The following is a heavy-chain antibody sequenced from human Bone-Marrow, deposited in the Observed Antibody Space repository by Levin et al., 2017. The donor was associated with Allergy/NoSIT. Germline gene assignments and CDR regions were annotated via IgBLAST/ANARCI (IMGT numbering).Heavy chain of an antibody. CDR1: GDSIRSNNFF. J-gene: IGHJ4*02. V-gene: IGHV4-39*07. Sequence: SETLSLTCIVSGDSIRSNNFFWGWIRQPPGTGLQWIGYVYYGGTTFFNPSLESRVSMSVDTSNNHFSLKLKSVTAADTAVYYCARGRDGYKSHFDYWGQGTLVSVSS. CDR2: VYYGGTT. CDR3: ARGRDGYKSHFDY. D-gene: IGHD5-24*01.